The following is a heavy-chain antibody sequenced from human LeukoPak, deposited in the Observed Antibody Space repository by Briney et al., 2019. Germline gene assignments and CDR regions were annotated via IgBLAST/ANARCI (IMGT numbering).Heavy chain of an antibody. Sequence: SETLSLTCTVSGGPISSYYWSWIRQPPGKGLEWIGYIYTSGSTNYNPSLKSRVTISVDTSKNQFSLKLSSVTAADTAVYYCARSGSYRNYFDYWGQGTLVTVSS. V-gene: IGHV4-4*09. CDR1: GGPISSYY. CDR2: IYTSGST. J-gene: IGHJ4*02. D-gene: IGHD1-26*01. CDR3: ARSGSYRNYFDY.